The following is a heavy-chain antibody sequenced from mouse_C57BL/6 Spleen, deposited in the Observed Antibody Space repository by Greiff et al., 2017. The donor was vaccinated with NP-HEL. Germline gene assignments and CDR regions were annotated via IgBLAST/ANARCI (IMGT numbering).Heavy chain of an antibody. V-gene: IGHV5-9*01. CDR2: ISGGGGNT. CDR3: ARGGVRYAMDY. CDR1: GFTFSRYT. J-gene: IGHJ4*01. Sequence: EVHLVESGGGLVKPGGSLKLSCAASGFTFSRYTMSWVRQTPEKRLEWVATISGGGGNTYYPDSVKGRFTISRDNAKNTLYLQMSSLRSEDTALYYCARGGVRYAMDYWGQGTSVTVSS.